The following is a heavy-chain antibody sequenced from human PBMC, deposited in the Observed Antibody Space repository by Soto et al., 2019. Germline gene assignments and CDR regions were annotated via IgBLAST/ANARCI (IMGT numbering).Heavy chain of an antibody. V-gene: IGHV3-30*18. Sequence: GGSLRLSCAASGFTFSSYGMHWVRQAPGKGLEWVAVISYDGSNKYYADSVKGRFTISRNNSKNTLYLQMNSLRAEDTAVYYCAKESGIAVAEPDWFDPWGQGTLVTVSS. CDR2: ISYDGSNK. J-gene: IGHJ5*02. CDR1: GFTFSSYG. CDR3: AKESGIAVAEPDWFDP. D-gene: IGHD6-19*01.